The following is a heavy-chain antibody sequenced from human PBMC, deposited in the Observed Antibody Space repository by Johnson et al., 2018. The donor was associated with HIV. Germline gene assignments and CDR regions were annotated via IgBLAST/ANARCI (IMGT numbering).Heavy chain of an antibody. CDR2: ISYDGSYK. Sequence: QVQLVESGGGVVQPGRSLRLSCAASGFTFSNYAMHWVRQAPGKGLEWLSVISYDGSYKYYADSVKGRFTISRHNSKNTLYRQMNSLRAEDTAVYFCARENYDYVWESYRKGGAFDIWGQGTMVTVSS. J-gene: IGHJ3*02. CDR3: ARENYDYVWESYRKGGAFDI. CDR1: GFTFSNYA. D-gene: IGHD3-16*02. V-gene: IGHV3-30*04.